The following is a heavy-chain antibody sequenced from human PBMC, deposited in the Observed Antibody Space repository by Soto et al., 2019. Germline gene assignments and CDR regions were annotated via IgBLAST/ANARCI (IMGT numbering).Heavy chain of an antibody. CDR3: AREYYYDILTGYYNGGRYGMDV. CDR1: GGSISSGGYY. J-gene: IGHJ6*02. D-gene: IGHD3-9*01. CDR2: IYYSGST. Sequence: QVQLQESGPGLVKTSQTRSLTCTVSGGSISSGGYYWSWIRQHPGKGLEWIGYIYYSGSTYYNPSLKSRVTISVDTSKNQFSLKLSSVTAADTAVYYCAREYYYDILTGYYNGGRYGMDVWGQGTTVTVSS. V-gene: IGHV4-31*03.